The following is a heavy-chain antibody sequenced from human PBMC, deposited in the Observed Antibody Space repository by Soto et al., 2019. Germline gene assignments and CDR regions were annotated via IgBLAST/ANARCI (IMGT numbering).Heavy chain of an antibody. D-gene: IGHD4-4*01. CDR2: VSASDSRT. CDR3: AKDLHNTSNWSSRYADS. Sequence: PGGYLRLSCAASGFTFSSYTMNWVRQAPGKGLEWVSSVSASDSRTNYADSVKGRFTVSRDNSKNTVFLQMNSLRVEDTAVYYSAKDLHNTSNWSSRYADSWGQGTLVTVSS. CDR1: GFTFSSYT. V-gene: IGHV3-23*01. J-gene: IGHJ5*01.